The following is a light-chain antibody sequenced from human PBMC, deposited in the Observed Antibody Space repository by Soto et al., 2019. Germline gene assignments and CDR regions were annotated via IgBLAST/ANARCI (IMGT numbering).Light chain of an antibody. Sequence: EIVLTQSPATLSLSPGERATLSCRASQSVSSYLAWYQQKPGQAPRLLIYDASNRATGIPARFSSSGSGTDFPLTISSLEPEDFAIYYCQQRSNWPPVTFGGGTKVEIK. CDR2: DAS. CDR1: QSVSSY. V-gene: IGKV3-11*01. CDR3: QQRSNWPPVT. J-gene: IGKJ4*01.